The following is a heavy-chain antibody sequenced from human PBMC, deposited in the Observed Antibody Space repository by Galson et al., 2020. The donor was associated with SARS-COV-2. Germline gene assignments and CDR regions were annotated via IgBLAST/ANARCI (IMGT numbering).Heavy chain of an antibody. CDR1: GFTVGNTY. D-gene: IGHD3-3*01. V-gene: IGHV3-53*01. J-gene: IGHJ4*02. CDR2: IDSDDNT. CDR3: ARGYASWWNIWSGHFDY. Sequence: GESLKISCAASGFTVGNTYMTWVRQAPGKGLEWVSFIDSDDNTYYPDSVRGRFTISRDNSKNMLYLQMSNLRAEDTALYYCARGYASWWNIWSGHFDYWGQGTRVTVSA.